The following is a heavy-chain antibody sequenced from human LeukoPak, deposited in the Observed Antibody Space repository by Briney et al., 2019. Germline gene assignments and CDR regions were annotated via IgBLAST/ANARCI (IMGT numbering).Heavy chain of an antibody. CDR3: ARVSDTSMVTPGFDS. V-gene: IGHV1-18*01. J-gene: IGHJ4*02. CDR2: VSTSNGAT. CDR1: GYNFNRYT. D-gene: IGHD5-18*01. Sequence: ASVKVSCKTSGYNFNRYTITWVRQAPGQGLEWMGWVSTSNGATNYAEKFPGRVIMTTETVTKTAYMELRRLQSGDTAMYFCARVSDTSMVTPGFDSWGQGTLVTVSP.